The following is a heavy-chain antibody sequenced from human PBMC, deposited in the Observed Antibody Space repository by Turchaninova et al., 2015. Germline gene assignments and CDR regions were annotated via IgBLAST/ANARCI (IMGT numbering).Heavy chain of an antibody. J-gene: IGHJ4*02. D-gene: IGHD2-15*01. CDR2: ISYDGSNK. CDR1: GFTFRTNG. V-gene: IGHV3-30-3*01. Sequence: QVQLVESGGGVVQPGRSLRLSCVASGFTFRTNGLNWVRQAPGKGLEGGAVISYDGSNKDDADSVRGRFTISRDNSKNTLYLQMNSLRAEDTAVYYCARTIGYCTGDSCYPFDYWGQGTLVTVSS. CDR3: ARTIGYCTGDSCYPFDY.